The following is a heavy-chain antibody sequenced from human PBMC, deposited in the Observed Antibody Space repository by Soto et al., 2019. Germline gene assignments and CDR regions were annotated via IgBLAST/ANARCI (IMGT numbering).Heavy chain of an antibody. D-gene: IGHD5-18*01. Sequence: XPVKRSSKASGYPLTSYYMHWGRQAPGQGLEWMGIINPSGGSTSYAQKFQGRVTMTRDTSTSTVYMELSSLRSEDTAVYYCARPPPDTGSPHYYGMDVWGQRTTVTVSS. CDR2: INPSGGST. J-gene: IGHJ6*02. V-gene: IGHV1-46*01. CDR1: GYPLTSYY. CDR3: ARPPPDTGSPHYYGMDV.